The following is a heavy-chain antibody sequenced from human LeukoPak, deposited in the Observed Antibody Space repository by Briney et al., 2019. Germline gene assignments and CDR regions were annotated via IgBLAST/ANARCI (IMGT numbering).Heavy chain of an antibody. J-gene: IGHJ4*02. V-gene: IGHV1-24*01. CDR3: ATDLVPTKYSSSSSDGGY. CDR1: GYTLTELS. CDR2: FDPDDGET. Sequence: ASVKVSCKVSGYTLTELSMHWVRQAPGKGLEWMGGFDPDDGETIYAQKFQGRVTMTEDTSTDTAYMELSSLRSEDTAVYYCATDLVPTKYSSSSSDGGYWGQGTLVTVSS. D-gene: IGHD6-6*01.